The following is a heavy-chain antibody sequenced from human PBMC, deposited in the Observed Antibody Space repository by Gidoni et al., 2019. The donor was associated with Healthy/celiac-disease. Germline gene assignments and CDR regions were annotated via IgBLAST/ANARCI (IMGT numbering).Heavy chain of an antibody. CDR3: ASAYCGGDCYSYGNDHKYYFDY. Sequence: QVQLQESGPGLVKPSQTLSLTCTVSGGSISSGGYYWSWIRQHPGKGLEWIGYIYYSGSTYYNPSLKSRVTISVDTSKNQFSLKLSSVTAADTAVYYCASAYCGGDCYSYGNDHKYYFDYWGQGTLVTVSS. J-gene: IGHJ4*02. V-gene: IGHV4-31*03. CDR1: GGSISSGGYY. D-gene: IGHD2-21*02. CDR2: IYYSGST.